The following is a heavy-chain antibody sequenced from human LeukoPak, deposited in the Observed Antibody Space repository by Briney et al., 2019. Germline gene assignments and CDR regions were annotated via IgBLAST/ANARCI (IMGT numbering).Heavy chain of an antibody. J-gene: IGHJ4*02. D-gene: IGHD4-11*01. CDR3: ARDAQRGFDYSNSLRY. V-gene: IGHV3-33*01. CDR2: IWNDGTNQ. CDR1: GFTFSHYG. Sequence: GGSLRLSCAASGFTFSHYGMHWVRQAPGKGLEWVAVIWNDGTNQYYADSMKGRFTISRDDSQKTVYLEMNSLRTEDTAMYYCARDAQRGFDYSNSLRYWGQGTLVTVSS.